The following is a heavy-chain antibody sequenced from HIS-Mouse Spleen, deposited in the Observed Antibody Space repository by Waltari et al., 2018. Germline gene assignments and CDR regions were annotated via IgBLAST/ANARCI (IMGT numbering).Heavy chain of an antibody. D-gene: IGHD6-13*01. CDR3: AREIPYSSSWYDWYFDL. CDR2: ISSGGSTI. J-gene: IGHJ2*01. V-gene: IGHV3-11*01. CDR1: GFTFSDYY. Sequence: QVQLVESGGGLVKPGGSLRLSCAASGFTFSDYYMSWIRQAPGKGLGWVSYISSGGSTIYYADSVKGRFTISRDNAKNSLYLQMNSLRAEDTAVYYCAREIPYSSSWYDWYFDLWGRGTLVTVSS.